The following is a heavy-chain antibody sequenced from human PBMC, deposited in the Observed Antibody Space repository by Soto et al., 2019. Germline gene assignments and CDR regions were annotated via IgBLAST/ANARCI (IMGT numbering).Heavy chain of an antibody. V-gene: IGHV1-2*02. J-gene: IGHJ4*02. CDR3: APHYPDSSGYFDH. Sequence: ASVKVSCKASGYIFTADYMHCVRHAPGQGLEYMGWLNPNNGATNYAQNFQGRVTMTWDTSISTAYMEVRRLRSDDTAVYYCAPHYPDSSGYFDHWGQGTLVTVSS. CDR2: LNPNNGAT. D-gene: IGHD3-22*01. CDR1: GYIFTADY.